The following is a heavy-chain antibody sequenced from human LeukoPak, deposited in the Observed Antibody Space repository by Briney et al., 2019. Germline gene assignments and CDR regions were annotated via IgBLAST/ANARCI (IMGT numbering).Heavy chain of an antibody. Sequence: GGSLRLSCVASGFTFSTSWMSWVRQAPGKGLEWVANIKKDGREIYYADSVNGRFTISRDNAKNSLYLQMNSLRDEDTAVYYCASEGGSVAPNYFNYWGQGTLVTVSS. CDR1: GFTFSTSW. J-gene: IGHJ4*02. CDR3: ASEGGSVAPNYFNY. D-gene: IGHD3-16*01. CDR2: IKKDGREI. V-gene: IGHV3-7*01.